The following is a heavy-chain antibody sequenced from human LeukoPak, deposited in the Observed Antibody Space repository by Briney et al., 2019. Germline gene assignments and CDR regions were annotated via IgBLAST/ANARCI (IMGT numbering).Heavy chain of an antibody. CDR1: GGSITSYY. J-gene: IGHJ4*02. CDR2: IYYTGTT. V-gene: IGHV4-59*05. Sequence: PSETLSLTCTVSGGSITSYYWTWIRQPPGKGLEWIGSIYYTGTTYDNPSLKSPVTISIDTSKSQFSLRLNSVTAADTAVYYCARHWGVSVSATLGHFDLWGQGTLVTVSS. CDR3: ARHWGVSVSATLGHFDL. D-gene: IGHD6-19*01.